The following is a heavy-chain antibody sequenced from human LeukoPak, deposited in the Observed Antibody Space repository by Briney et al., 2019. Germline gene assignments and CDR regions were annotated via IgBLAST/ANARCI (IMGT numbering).Heavy chain of an antibody. CDR2: LSPNSGNA. D-gene: IGHD7-27*01. V-gene: IGHV1-8*03. CDR1: GYIFTTYD. CDR3: ARRKFLGWFDP. Sequence: GASVKVSCKASGYIFTTYDIGWVRQATGQGLEWMGWLSPNSGNAGYAQKFQGRVTISRNTSMSTAYMELSSLRSDDTAIYYCARRKFLGWFDPWGQGTLVTVSS. J-gene: IGHJ5*02.